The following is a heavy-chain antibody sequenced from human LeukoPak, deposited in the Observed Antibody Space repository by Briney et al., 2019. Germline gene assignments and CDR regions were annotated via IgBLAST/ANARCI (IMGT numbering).Heavy chain of an antibody. J-gene: IGHJ3*02. CDR1: GYTFTGYY. CDR2: INPNSGGT. V-gene: IGHV1-2*02. CDR3: ARYCSSTSCYGAFDI. D-gene: IGHD2-2*01. Sequence: ASVKVSCKASGYTFTGYYMHWVRQAPGQGLGWMGWINPNSGGTNYAQKFQGKVTMTRDTSISTAYMGLSRLRSDDTAVYYCARYCSSTSCYGAFDIWGQGTMVTVSS.